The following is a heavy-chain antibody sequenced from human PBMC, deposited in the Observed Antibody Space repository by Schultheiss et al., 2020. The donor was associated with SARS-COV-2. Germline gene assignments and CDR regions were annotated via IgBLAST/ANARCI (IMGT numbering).Heavy chain of an antibody. CDR1: GESFSGFS. D-gene: IGHD6-19*01. J-gene: IGHJ6*03. Sequence: SETLSLTCAVFGESFSGFSWTWIRQSPGKGLEWIGQVSHSGGTHFNPSLKRRLTISIDTSKRQFSLRLTSVTAADTAIYYCSRGRTSVIPSPVLGLGPHYFSYYMDVWGKGAAVTVSS. V-gene: IGHV4-34*01. CDR2: VSHSGGT. CDR3: SRGRTSVIPSPVLGLGPHYFSYYMDV.